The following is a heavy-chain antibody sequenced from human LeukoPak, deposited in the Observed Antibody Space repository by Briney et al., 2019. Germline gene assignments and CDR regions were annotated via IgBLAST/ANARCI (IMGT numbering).Heavy chain of an antibody. J-gene: IGHJ4*02. CDR3: AREGGRTVAGTFDN. Sequence: PGGSLRLSCAASGFTFSSYGMHWVRQAPGKGLEWVAFIRYDGSNKNYADSVKGRFTISRDNSKNTLYLQMNSLRAEDTAVYYCAREGGRTVAGTFDNWGQGTLVTVSS. CDR1: GFTFSSYG. D-gene: IGHD6-19*01. CDR2: IRYDGSNK. V-gene: IGHV3-30*02.